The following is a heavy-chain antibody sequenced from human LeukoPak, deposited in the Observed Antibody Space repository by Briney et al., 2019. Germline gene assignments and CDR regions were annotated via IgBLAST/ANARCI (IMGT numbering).Heavy chain of an antibody. J-gene: IGHJ5*02. CDR1: GGSISNYY. Sequence: SETLSLXCTVSGGSISNYYWSWIRQPAGKGLEWIGRIYTSGSTNYNPSLKSRVTMSVDTSNNQISLKLTSVTAADTALYYCTRAGTPYDFWSGSQFDPWGQGILVTVSS. V-gene: IGHV4-4*07. CDR2: IYTSGST. D-gene: IGHD3-3*01. CDR3: TRAGTPYDFWSGSQFDP.